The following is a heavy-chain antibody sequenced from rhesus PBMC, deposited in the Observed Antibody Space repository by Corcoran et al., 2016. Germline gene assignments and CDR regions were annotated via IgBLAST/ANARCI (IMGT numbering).Heavy chain of an antibody. Sequence: QLQLQESGPGLVKPSETLSVTCAVSGGSISSSYWSWIRQAPGKGLEWIGYIDGSGSSTNSNPSRKSRGTLSVDTSKNQRSLKLSSVTTADTAVYYWARRPGGRLVFDYCGQGVLVTVSS. V-gene: IGHV4-169*01. CDR2: IDGSGSST. J-gene: IGHJ4*01. CDR3: ARRPGGRLVFDY. D-gene: IGHD6-31*01. CDR1: GGSISSSY.